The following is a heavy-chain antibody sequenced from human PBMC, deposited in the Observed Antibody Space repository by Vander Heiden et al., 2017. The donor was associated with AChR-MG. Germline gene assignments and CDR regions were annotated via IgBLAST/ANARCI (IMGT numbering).Heavy chain of an antibody. J-gene: IGHJ4*02. CDR2: ISSNGGST. CDR1: GFTFSSYA. Sequence: EVQLVESGGGLVQPGGSLRLSCSASGFTFSSYAMHWVRQAPGKGLEYVSAISSNGGSTYYADSVKGRFTISRDNSKNTLYLQMSSLRAEDTAVYYCVKGSAYCGGDCYNYFDYWVQGTLVAVSS. D-gene: IGHD2-21*02. V-gene: IGHV3-64D*06. CDR3: VKGSAYCGGDCYNYFDY.